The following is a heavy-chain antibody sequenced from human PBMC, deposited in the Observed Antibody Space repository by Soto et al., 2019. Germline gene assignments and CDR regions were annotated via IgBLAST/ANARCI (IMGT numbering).Heavy chain of an antibody. CDR2: ITPFSGDV. CDR1: GNTFTYRY. D-gene: IGHD1-26*01. Sequence: QMQLVQSGAEVKKTGSSVTVSCKALGNTFTYRYLHWVRQAPGQALEWMGWITPFSGDVHYAQKFQERVTITKDRFINNAHMQMSSLRSEDTAMYFCAGGGAGSGPFTWELPDHWGQGTLVTVSS. J-gene: IGHJ4*02. CDR3: AGGGAGSGPFTWELPDH. V-gene: IGHV1-45*02.